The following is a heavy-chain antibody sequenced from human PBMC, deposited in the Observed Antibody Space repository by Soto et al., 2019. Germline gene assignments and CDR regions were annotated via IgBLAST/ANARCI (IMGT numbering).Heavy chain of an antibody. CDR2: INHSGST. CDR3: ARGGMVRGVILQPSYYYYGMDV. D-gene: IGHD3-10*01. CDR1: GGSFSGYY. V-gene: IGHV4-34*01. J-gene: IGHJ6*02. Sequence: SETLSLTCAVYGGSFSGYYWRWIRQPPGKGLEWIGEINHSGSTNYNPSLKSRDTISVDTSKNQFSLKLSSVTAADTAVYYCARGGMVRGVILQPSYYYYGMDVWGQGTTVTVSS.